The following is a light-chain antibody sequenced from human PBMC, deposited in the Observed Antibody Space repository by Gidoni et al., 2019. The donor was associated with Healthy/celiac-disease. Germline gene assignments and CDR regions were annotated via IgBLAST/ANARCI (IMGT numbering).Light chain of an antibody. J-gene: IGLJ2*01. CDR3: AAWDDSLSGYVV. CDR1: SSNIGSNY. CDR2: RNS. Sequence: QSVLPQPHPASGTPRPTATISCSGSSSNIGSNYVYWYQQLPGTAPKPLIYRNSQRPSGVPDRFSGSKSGTSASLAISGLRSEDEADYYCAAWDDSLSGYVVFGGGTKLTVL. V-gene: IGLV1-47*01.